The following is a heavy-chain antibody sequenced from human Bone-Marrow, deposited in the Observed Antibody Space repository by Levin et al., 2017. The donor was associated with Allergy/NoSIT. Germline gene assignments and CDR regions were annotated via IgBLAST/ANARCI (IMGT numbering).Heavy chain of an antibody. V-gene: IGHV3-49*04. D-gene: IGHD2-21*01. CDR2: IRSKAYGGTT. CDR3: TRVVLGIVVVIAGPFDY. J-gene: IGHJ4*02. CDR1: GFTFGDYA. Sequence: PGGSLRLSCTASGFTFGDYAMSWVRQAPGKGLEWVGFIRSKAYGGTTEYAASVKGRFTISRDDSKSIAYLQMNSLKTEDTAVYYCTRVVLGIVVVIAGPFDYWGQGTLVTVSS.